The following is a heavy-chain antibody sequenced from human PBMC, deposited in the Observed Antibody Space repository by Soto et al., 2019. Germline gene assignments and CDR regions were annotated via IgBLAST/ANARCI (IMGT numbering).Heavy chain of an antibody. V-gene: IGHV5-10-1*01. CDR1: GYTFSDYR. CDR2: IDPSDSYT. J-gene: IGHJ3*02. Sequence: PGESLKISCKGSGYTFSDYRISWVRQMPGKGLEWMATIDPSDSYTTYSPSFQGHVTISADKSISTAFLRWTSLKSSDTAFYYCPNLDFTFGSIDIFDIWGQGTMVTVSS. D-gene: IGHD3-16*01. CDR3: PNLDFTFGSIDIFDI.